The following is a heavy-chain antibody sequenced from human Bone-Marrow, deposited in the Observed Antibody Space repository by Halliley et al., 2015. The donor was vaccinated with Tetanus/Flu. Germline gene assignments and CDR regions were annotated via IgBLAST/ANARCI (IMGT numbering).Heavy chain of an antibody. J-gene: IGHJ4*02. V-gene: IGHV4-34*01. D-gene: IGHD1-26*01. Sequence: TLSLTCEVSGGPFTAYYWNWIRQPPGKGLEWIGDVTHTGGPNYNPSLNGRATISVDTSKNQFFLRLSPVTAADTAVYFCASNIVIGSNFWGQGTAVTVSS. CDR1: GGPFTAYY. CDR3: ASNIVIGSNF. CDR2: VTHTGGP.